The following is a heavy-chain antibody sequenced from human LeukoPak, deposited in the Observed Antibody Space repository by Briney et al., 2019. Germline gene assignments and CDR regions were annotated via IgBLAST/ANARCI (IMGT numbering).Heavy chain of an antibody. D-gene: IGHD3-10*01. Sequence: SGQVSCKASGGTFSSYAISWVRQAPGQGPEWMGRFIPILGITKNVQKFQGRVTITADKSTSTAYMELSSLRSEDTAVYYCTYYYGLGAIYDMDVWGQGTTVTVS. CDR3: TYYYGLGAIYDMDV. CDR1: GGTFSSYA. CDR2: FIPILGIT. V-gene: IGHV1-69*04. J-gene: IGHJ6*02.